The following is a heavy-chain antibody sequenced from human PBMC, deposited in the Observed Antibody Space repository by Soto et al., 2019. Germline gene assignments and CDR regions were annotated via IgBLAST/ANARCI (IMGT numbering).Heavy chain of an antibody. D-gene: IGHD2-15*01. CDR3: EKLAEGAGGRGN. Sequence: SETLSLTCTVSGRSISSGGHHWNWIRQHPGKGLEWIGQIQYSGSARYNPSLQNRVTISVDTAKNEFSLNLRSVTAADTAVYFCEKLAEGAGGRGNWGQGALVTVSS. CDR2: IQYSGSA. J-gene: IGHJ4*02. V-gene: IGHV4-31*03. CDR1: GRSISSGGHH.